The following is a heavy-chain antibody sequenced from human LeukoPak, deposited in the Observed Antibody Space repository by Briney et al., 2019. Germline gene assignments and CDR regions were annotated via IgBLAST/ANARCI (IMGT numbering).Heavy chain of an antibody. D-gene: IGHD3-22*01. V-gene: IGHV4-39*01. Sequence: SETLSLTYTVSGGSITSSDYDWGWIRQPPGKGLEWIGSISYSGSTSYNPSLKSRVTISVDTSKSQFSLKLTSVTAADTAVYYCARGRTYYDSSGYYYPRTSSFDYWGQGTLVTVSS. J-gene: IGHJ4*02. CDR2: ISYSGST. CDR3: ARGRTYYDSSGYYYPRTSSFDY. CDR1: GGSITSSDYD.